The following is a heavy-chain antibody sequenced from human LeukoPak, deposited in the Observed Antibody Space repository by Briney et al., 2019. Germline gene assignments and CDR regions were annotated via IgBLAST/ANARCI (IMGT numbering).Heavy chain of an antibody. CDR1: GFTFSSYA. V-gene: IGHV3-23*01. D-gene: IGHD6-19*01. J-gene: IGHJ4*02. CDR2: ISGDGGAT. CDR3: AKASRPFGGWFPFDY. Sequence: PGGSLRLSCAASGFTFSSYAMNWVRQAPGKGLEWVSTISGDGGATHYADSVRGRFTISRANSKNTLYLQMNSLRAEDTAVYYCAKASRPFGGWFPFDYWGQGTLVTVSS.